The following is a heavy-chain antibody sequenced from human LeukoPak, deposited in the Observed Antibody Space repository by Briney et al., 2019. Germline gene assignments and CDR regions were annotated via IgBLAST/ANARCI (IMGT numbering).Heavy chain of an antibody. CDR1: GGSFSGYY. V-gene: IGHV4-34*01. CDR2: INHGGST. J-gene: IGHJ4*02. CDR3: ARCGGMGRYYDILTGYYRRSYYFDY. Sequence: SETLSLTCAVYGGSFSGYYWSWIRQPPGKGLEWIGEINHGGSTNYNPSLKSRVTISVDTSKNQFSLKLSSVTAADTAVYYCARCGGMGRYYDILTGYYRRSYYFDYWGQGTLVTVSS. D-gene: IGHD3-9*01.